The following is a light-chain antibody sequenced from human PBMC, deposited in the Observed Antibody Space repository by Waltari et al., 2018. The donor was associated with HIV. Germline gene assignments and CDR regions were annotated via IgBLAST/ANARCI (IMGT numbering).Light chain of an antibody. Sequence: DIQMTKSPSSLPASVGDRLTITCRASQTINRDLNWYQQKPGQAPTLLISAASTLESGVPSRFSGSVSGAEFTLSISSVQPEDFATYYCLQTYGSPLTFGPGTTLEVK. V-gene: IGKV1-39*01. CDR1: QTINRD. CDR2: AAS. CDR3: LQTYGSPLT. J-gene: IGKJ3*01.